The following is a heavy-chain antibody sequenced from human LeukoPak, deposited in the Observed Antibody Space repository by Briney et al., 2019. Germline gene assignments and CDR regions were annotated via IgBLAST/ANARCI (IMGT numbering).Heavy chain of an antibody. V-gene: IGHV1-8*01. J-gene: IGHJ6*03. CDR3: AGSAEGYDILTGYSHYYYYMDV. D-gene: IGHD3-9*01. CDR2: MNPNSGNT. CDR1: GYTFTSYE. Sequence: ASVKVSCKASGYTFTSYEINWVRQATGQGLEWMGWMNPNSGNTGYAQKFQGRVTMTRNTSISTAYMELSSLRSEDTAVYYCAGSAEGYDILTGYSHYYYYMDVWGKGTTVTVSS.